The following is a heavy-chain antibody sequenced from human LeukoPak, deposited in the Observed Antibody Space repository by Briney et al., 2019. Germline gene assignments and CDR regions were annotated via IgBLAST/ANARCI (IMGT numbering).Heavy chain of an antibody. CDR1: GFTFSSFG. J-gene: IGHJ4*02. D-gene: IGHD3-16*01. Sequence: GGSLRLSCAASGFTFSSFGMSWVRQAPGKGLEWVSGISGNGRSTYYADSVKGRFTISRDNAKNSLYLQMNSLRAEDTAVYYCATQSFGLFEYWGQGTLVTFSS. CDR3: ATQSFGLFEY. V-gene: IGHV3-23*01. CDR2: ISGNGRST.